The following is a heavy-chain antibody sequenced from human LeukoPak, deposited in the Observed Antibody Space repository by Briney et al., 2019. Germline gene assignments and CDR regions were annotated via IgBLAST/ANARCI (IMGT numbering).Heavy chain of an antibody. CDR2: ISGSGYST. CDR1: GFSFSNYG. Sequence: PGGSLRPSCAASGFSFSNYGMSWVRQAPGKGLEWVSAISGSGYSTYYADSVKGRFTISRDNSKNTLYLQMNSLRADDTAVYYCAKDQYYYDSSGRLEGYWGQGTLVTVSS. V-gene: IGHV3-23*01. J-gene: IGHJ4*02. CDR3: AKDQYYYDSSGRLEGY. D-gene: IGHD3-22*01.